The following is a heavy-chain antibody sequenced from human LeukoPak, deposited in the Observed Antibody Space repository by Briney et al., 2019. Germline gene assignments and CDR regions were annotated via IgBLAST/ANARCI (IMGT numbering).Heavy chain of an antibody. CDR1: GFTVSSNY. Sequence: PGGSLRLPCAASGFTVSSNYMSWVRQAPGKGLEWVSIIYSGGTIYYADSVKGRFTISRDNSKNTLYLQMNSLRAEETAVYCCARGIDYTEGYWGQGTLVTVSS. CDR3: ARGIDYTEGY. CDR2: IYSGGTI. D-gene: IGHD4-11*01. J-gene: IGHJ4*02. V-gene: IGHV3-66*02.